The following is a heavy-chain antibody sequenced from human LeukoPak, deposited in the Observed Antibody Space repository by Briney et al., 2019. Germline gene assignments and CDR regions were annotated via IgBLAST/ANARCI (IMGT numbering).Heavy chain of an antibody. J-gene: IGHJ6*03. Sequence: RASVKVSCKASGYTLTSYDINWVRQATGQGLEWMGWMNPNSGNTGYAQKFQGRVTITRNTSISTAYMELSSLRSEDTAVYYCARAARSLDILTGEHLPEEILDYCYYYYMDVWGKGTTVTVSS. D-gene: IGHD3-9*01. V-gene: IGHV1-8*03. CDR3: ARAARSLDILTGEHLPEEILDYCYYYYMDV. CDR1: GYTLTSYD. CDR2: MNPNSGNT.